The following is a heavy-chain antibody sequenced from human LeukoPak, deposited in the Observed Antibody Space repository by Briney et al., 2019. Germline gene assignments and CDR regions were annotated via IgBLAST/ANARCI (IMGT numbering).Heavy chain of an antibody. Sequence: PGGSLRLSSAASTFTFSSNAMSRVRQAPGKGLKWVLALNGSGGSTSYADSVKGRFTISRANSTTTMDLQMHSLRAAATYVCSSAKDWWSLSTSVVVAARVRRLADYWGQGTLVTVSS. CDR2: LNGSGGST. V-gene: IGHV3-23*01. J-gene: IGHJ4*02. D-gene: IGHD2-15*01. CDR3: AKDWWSLSTSVVVAARVRRLADY. CDR1: TFTFSSNA.